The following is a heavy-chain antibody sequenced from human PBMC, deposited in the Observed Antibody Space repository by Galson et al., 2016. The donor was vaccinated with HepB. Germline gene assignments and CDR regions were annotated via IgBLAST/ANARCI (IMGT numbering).Heavy chain of an antibody. D-gene: IGHD3-3*01. V-gene: IGHV4-34*01. J-gene: IGHJ3*02. CDR3: ASLSVSGEVVGFYDI. Sequence: SETLSLTCDVYSGSSTAYFWSWIRQFPQKGLEWIGEVNHSGSTNYHPSLKRRVTISEDTAKNQLSLHLSSLTAADTAVYYCASLSVSGEVVGFYDIWGQGTMVIVSS. CDR1: SGSSTAYF. CDR2: VNHSGST.